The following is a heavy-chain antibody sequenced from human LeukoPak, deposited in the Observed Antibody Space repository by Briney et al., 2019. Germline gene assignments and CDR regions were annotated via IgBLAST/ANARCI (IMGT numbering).Heavy chain of an antibody. CDR3: AKLCREYCFSTTCPNWIDP. CDR2: ISGSGGST. J-gene: IGHJ5*02. CDR1: AFNFSGNY. V-gene: IGHV3-23*01. Sequence: GGSLRLSCVDSAFNFSGNYMTWVRQAPGKGLEWVSAISGSGGSTYYADSVKGRFTISRDDSKNTLYLQMNSLRVEDTAVYYCAKLCREYCFSTTCPNWIDPWGQGTLVTVSS. D-gene: IGHD2-2*01.